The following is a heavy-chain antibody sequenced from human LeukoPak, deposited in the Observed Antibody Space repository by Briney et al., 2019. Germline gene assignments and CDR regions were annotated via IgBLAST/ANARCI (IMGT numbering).Heavy chain of an antibody. CDR2: INHSGST. CDR3: ARISIAAAGVGWFDP. V-gene: IGHV4-39*07. CDR1: GGSISSSSYY. D-gene: IGHD6-13*01. Sequence: SETLSLTCTVSGGSISSSSYYWGWIRQPPGKGLEWIGEINHSGSTNYNPSLKSRVTISVDTSNNHLSLRLSSVTAADTAVYYCARISIAAAGVGWFDPWGQGTLVTVSS. J-gene: IGHJ5*02.